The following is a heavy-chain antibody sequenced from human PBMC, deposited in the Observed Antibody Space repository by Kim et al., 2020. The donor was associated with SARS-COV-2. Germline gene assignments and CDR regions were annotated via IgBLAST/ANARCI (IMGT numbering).Heavy chain of an antibody. D-gene: IGHD3-22*01. Sequence: GGSLRLSCAASGFTLSSYAMHWVRQAPGKGLEWVAVISYDGSNKHYADSVKGRFTISRDNSKNTLYLQMNSLRAEDTAVYYCARDHYYYDSSGYYIPRGPDYYFDYWGQGTLATVSS. CDR2: ISYDGSNK. V-gene: IGHV3-30*04. CDR1: GFTLSSYA. CDR3: ARDHYYYDSSGYYIPRGPDYYFDY. J-gene: IGHJ4*02.